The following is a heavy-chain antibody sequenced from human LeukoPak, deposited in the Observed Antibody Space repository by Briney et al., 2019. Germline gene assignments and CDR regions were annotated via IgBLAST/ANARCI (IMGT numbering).Heavy chain of an antibody. D-gene: IGHD5-18*01. J-gene: IGHJ4*02. CDR2: INPSGGST. CDR1: GYTFTGYY. CDR3: AGAPHSYGPLG. V-gene: IGHV1-46*03. Sequence: ASVKVSCKASGYTFTGYYMHWVRQAPGQGLEWMGIINPSGGSTSYAQKFQGRVTMTRDTSTSTVYMEPSSLRSEDTAVYYCAGAPHSYGPLGWGQGTVVTDSS.